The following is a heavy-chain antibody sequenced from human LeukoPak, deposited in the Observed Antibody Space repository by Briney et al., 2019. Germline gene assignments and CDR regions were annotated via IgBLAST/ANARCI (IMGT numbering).Heavy chain of an antibody. CDR2: ISNSGNTI. CDR3: ARGGAAKGRGVTPLIDY. V-gene: IGHV3-48*03. Sequence: PEGSLRLSCAASGFTFSNYEMNWVRQVPGAGLEWVSYISNSGNTIYYRDSVKGRFTISRDNAKNSLYLQLSSLRVEDTAVYYCARGGAAKGRGVTPLIDYWGQGTLVTVSA. CDR1: GFTFSNYE. J-gene: IGHJ4*02. D-gene: IGHD3-10*01.